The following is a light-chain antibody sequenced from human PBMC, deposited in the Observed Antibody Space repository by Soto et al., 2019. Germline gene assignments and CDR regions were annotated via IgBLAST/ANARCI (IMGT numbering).Light chain of an antibody. J-gene: IGKJ4*01. CDR2: GAS. CDR3: QQYGSSPLT. CDR1: QSVKSN. V-gene: IGKV3-15*01. Sequence: EIMMTQSPATLSVSPGERAILSCRASQSVKSNLAWYQQKPGQAPRLLIYGASTRATGIPARFSGSGSGTEFTLTISKLEPEDFAVYCCQQYGSSPLTFGGGTKVDI.